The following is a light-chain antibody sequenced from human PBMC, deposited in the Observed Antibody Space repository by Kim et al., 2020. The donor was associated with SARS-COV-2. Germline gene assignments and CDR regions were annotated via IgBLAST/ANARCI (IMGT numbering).Light chain of an antibody. CDR2: KND. CDR1: SSNIGRTT. V-gene: IGLV1-44*01. Sequence: GQRVTSSSSGSSSNIGRTTVNWYQQLPGRAPKVLISKNDQRPSGVPDRFSGFKSGTSASLAISGLQTEDEADYYCAAWDASLNVVVFGGGTQLTVL. CDR3: AAWDASLNVVV. J-gene: IGLJ2*01.